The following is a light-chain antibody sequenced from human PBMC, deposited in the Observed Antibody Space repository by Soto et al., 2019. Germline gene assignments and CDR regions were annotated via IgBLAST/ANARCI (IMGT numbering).Light chain of an antibody. CDR1: QSLGSH. J-gene: IGKJ2*01. CDR3: QQYNRWPYT. Sequence: DIVMTQSPATLSASTGDRPTISCRASQSLGSHLAWYQQKPGKAPTLLIYGASTRSAGIPTRFSGSGSGTEFILSISSRLSEDFVVYYCQQYNRWPYTFGEGTKLELK. V-gene: IGKV3-15*01. CDR2: GAS.